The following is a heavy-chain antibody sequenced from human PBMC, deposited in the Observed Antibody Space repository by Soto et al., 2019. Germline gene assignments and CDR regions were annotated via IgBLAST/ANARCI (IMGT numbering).Heavy chain of an antibody. D-gene: IGHD3-3*01. V-gene: IGHV1-2*02. CDR1: GYPVTAYY. CDR3: ARGGGVGVAGSAAFDM. Sequence: QLHLVQSGAVVKKPGASVTVSCSASGYPVTAYYMHWVRQAPGRGLGWMGGINPATGAAKYTQTFPGRGNMTRDTATGTVFMELGRLTSWDPAVFYWARGGGVGVAGSAAFDMWGQGTLVTVSS. CDR2: INPATGAA. J-gene: IGHJ3*02.